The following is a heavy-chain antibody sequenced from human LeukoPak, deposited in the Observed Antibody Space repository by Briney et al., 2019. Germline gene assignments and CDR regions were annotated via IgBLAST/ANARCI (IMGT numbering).Heavy chain of an antibody. CDR2: INSDGSST. D-gene: IGHD6-25*01. V-gene: IGHV3-74*01. Sequence: GGSLRLSCAASGFTFSSYWMHWVRQAPGKGLVWVSRINSDGSSTSYADSVKGRYTISRDNAKNTLNLQMNSLRAEDTAVYYCARLGSQGGVAALDYWGQGTLVTVSS. CDR1: GFTFSSYW. CDR3: ARLGSQGGVAALDY. J-gene: IGHJ4*02.